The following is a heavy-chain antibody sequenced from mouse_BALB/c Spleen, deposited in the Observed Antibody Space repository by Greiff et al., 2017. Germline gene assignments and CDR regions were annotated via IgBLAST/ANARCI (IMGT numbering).Heavy chain of an antibody. Sequence: VQLQQSGAELVKPGASVKLSCTASGFNIKDTYMHWVKQRPEQGLEWIGRIDPANGNTKYDPKFQGKATITADPSSNTAYLQLSSLTSEDTAVYYGARGDDYDEGYAMDYWGQGTSVTVSS. CDR3: ARGDDYDEGYAMDY. D-gene: IGHD2-4*01. V-gene: IGHV14-3*02. J-gene: IGHJ4*01. CDR2: IDPANGNT. CDR1: GFNIKDTY.